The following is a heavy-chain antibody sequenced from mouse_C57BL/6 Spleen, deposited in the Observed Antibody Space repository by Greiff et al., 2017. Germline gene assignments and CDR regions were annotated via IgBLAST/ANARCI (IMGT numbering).Heavy chain of an antibody. J-gene: IGHJ2*01. CDR3: ARERIYGNYEFDY. V-gene: IGHV1-19*01. CDR1: GYTFTDYY. CDR2: INPYNGGT. D-gene: IGHD2-1*01. Sequence: VQLQHSFPFLFNPGSSVKMSCKASGYTFTDYYMNWVKQSHGKSLEWIGVINPYNGGTSYNQKFKGKATLTVDKSSSTAYMELNSLTSEDSAVYYCARERIYGNYEFDYWGQGTTLTVSS.